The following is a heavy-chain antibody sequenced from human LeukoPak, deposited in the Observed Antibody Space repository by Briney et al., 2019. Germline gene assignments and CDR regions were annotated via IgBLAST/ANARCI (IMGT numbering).Heavy chain of an antibody. CDR1: GGSISSGDYY. D-gene: IGHD1-14*01. V-gene: IGHV4-30-4*01. J-gene: IGHJ3*02. CDR3: ARSALGINAFDI. CDR2: IYYSGST. Sequence: PSETLSLTCTVSGGSISSGDYYWSWIRQPPGKGLEWIGYIYYSGSTYYNPSLKSRVTISVDTSKNQFSLKLSSVTAADTAVYYCARSALGINAFDIWGQGTMVTVSS.